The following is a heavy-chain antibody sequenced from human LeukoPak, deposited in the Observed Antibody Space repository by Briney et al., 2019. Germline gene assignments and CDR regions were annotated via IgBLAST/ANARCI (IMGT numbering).Heavy chain of an antibody. V-gene: IGHV3-7*01. D-gene: IGHD3-16*02. CDR1: GFTFSSYW. Sequence: LGGSLRLSCAASGFTFSSYWMSWVRQAPGKGLEWVANIKQDGSEKYYVDSVKGRFTISRDNAKNSLYLQMNSLRAEDTAVYYCARDRGYDYVWGSYRYTGAFDIWGQGTMVTVSS. CDR2: IKQDGSEK. CDR3: ARDRGYDYVWGSYRYTGAFDI. J-gene: IGHJ3*02.